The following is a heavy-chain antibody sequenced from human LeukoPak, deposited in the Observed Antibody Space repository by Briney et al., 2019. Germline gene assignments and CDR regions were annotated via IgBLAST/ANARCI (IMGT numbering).Heavy chain of an antibody. CDR1: GFTVSSNY. V-gene: IGHV3-66*01. J-gene: IGHJ4*02. CDR3: ASAMTTVTRYFDC. CDR2: IYSGGST. D-gene: IGHD4-17*01. Sequence: PGGSLRLSCAASGFTVSSNYMSWVRQAPGKGLEWVSVIYSGGSTYYADSVKGRFTISRDNSKNTLYLQMNSLRAEDTAVYYCASAMTTVTRYFDCWGQGTLVTVSS.